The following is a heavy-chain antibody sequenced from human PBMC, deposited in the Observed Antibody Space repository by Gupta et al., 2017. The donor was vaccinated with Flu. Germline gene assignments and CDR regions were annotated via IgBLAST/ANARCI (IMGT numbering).Heavy chain of an antibody. J-gene: IGHJ4*02. CDR2: VYYVGST. CDR3: ARSGDYFDT. D-gene: IGHD4-17*01. Sequence: QLQLQESGPGLVKPSATLSLTCTVTGGSTTSSSHYWSWIRQPPGKGLEYIGSVYYVGSTYHNPSLQSRVIISIDTSKNQFSLQLTSVTAADTAVYYCARSGDYFDTWGQGALVTVSS. CDR1: GGSTTSSSHY. V-gene: IGHV4-39*01.